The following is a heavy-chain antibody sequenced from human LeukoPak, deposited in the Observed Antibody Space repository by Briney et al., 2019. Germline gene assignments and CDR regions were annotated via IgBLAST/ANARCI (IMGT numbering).Heavy chain of an antibody. D-gene: IGHD3-3*01. J-gene: IGHJ6*03. CDR3: ASETYYDFWSGYYYYYMDV. V-gene: IGHV3-7*01. CDR1: GFTFSSYW. CDR2: IKQDGSEK. Sequence: PGGSLRLSCAASGFTFSSYWMSWVCQAPGKGLEWVANIKQDGSEKYYVDSVKGRFTISRDNAKNSLYLQMNSLRAEDTAVYYCASETYYDFWSGYYYYYMDVWGKGTTVTVSS.